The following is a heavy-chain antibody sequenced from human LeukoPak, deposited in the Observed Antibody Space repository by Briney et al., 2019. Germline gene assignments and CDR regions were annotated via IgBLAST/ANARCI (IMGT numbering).Heavy chain of an antibody. CDR3: ARVHNYYYYGMDV. CDR2: IIPILGIA. Sequence: SVKVSCKASGYTFTGYYMHWVRQAPGQGVEWMGWIIPILGIANYAQKFQGRVTITADKSTSTAYMELSSLRSEDTAVYYCARVHNYYYYGMDVWGQGTTVTVSS. CDR1: GYTFTGYY. V-gene: IGHV1-69*10. J-gene: IGHJ6*02.